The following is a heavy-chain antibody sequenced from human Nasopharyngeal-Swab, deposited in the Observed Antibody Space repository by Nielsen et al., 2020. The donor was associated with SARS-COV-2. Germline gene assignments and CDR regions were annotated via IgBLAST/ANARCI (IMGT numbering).Heavy chain of an antibody. CDR1: GFTFSSYA. V-gene: IGHV3-23*01. CDR3: ARDGGYCSGGSCLDAFDI. D-gene: IGHD2-15*01. CDR2: ISGSGGST. J-gene: IGHJ3*02. Sequence: GESLKISCAASGFTFSSYAMSWVRQAPGKGLEWVSAISGSGGSTYYADSVKGRFTISRHNSKNTLYLQMNSLRAEDTAVYYCARDGGYCSGGSCLDAFDIWGQGTMVTVSS.